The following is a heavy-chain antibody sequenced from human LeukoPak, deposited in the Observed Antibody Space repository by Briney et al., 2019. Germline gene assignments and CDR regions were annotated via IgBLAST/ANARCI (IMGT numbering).Heavy chain of an antibody. V-gene: IGHV3-21*06. Sequence: GGSLRLSCAASGFTFSTYSMNWVRQAPGKGLEWVSSIATSSDYIYYAGSLKGRFTISGDNAKNSLYLHMNSLRPDDTAVYYCARGRSITILRGVAISDGFDIWGQGTKVTVS. CDR3: ARGRSITILRGVAISDGFDI. D-gene: IGHD3-10*01. CDR1: GFTFSTYS. J-gene: IGHJ3*02. CDR2: IATSSDYI.